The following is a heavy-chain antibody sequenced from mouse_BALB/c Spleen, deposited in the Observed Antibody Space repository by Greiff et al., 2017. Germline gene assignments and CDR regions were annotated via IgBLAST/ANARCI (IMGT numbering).Heavy chain of an antibody. V-gene: IGHV1S126*01. Sequence: QVQLKESGPQLVRPGASVKISCKASGYSFTSYWMHWVKQRPGQGLEWIGMIDPSDSETRLNQKFKDKATLTVDKSSSTAYMQLSSPTSEDSAVYYCARLPTGTSAMDYWGQGTSVTVSS. J-gene: IGHJ4*01. D-gene: IGHD4-1*02. CDR2: IDPSDSET. CDR3: ARLPTGTSAMDY. CDR1: GYSFTSYW.